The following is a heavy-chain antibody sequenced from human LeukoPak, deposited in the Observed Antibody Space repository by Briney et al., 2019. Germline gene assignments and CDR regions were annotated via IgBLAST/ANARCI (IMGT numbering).Heavy chain of an antibody. CDR2: INHSGST. CDR1: GGSFSGYY. J-gene: IGHJ4*02. V-gene: IGHV4-34*01. D-gene: IGHD3-16*02. CDR3: ARGSGYDYVWGSYRYQIDY. Sequence: SETLSLTCAVYGGSFSGYYWSWLREPPGKGLEWIGEINHSGSTNYNPSLKSRVTISVDTSKNQFSLKLSSVTAADTAVYYCARGSGYDYVWGSYRYQIDYWGQGTLVTVSS.